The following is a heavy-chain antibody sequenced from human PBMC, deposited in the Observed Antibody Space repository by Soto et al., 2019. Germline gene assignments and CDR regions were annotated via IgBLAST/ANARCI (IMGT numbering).Heavy chain of an antibody. CDR1: GGTFRTYG. J-gene: IGHJ4*02. V-gene: IGHV1-69*01. CDR3: AREAKLDVRLYYFVY. D-gene: IGHD2-15*01. CDR2: IIPIFGTA. Sequence: QVLLVQSGAEVKKPGSSVMVSCTASGGTFRTYGINWVRQAPGQWLEWMGGIIPIFGTANYAQKFQGRVAITADESTNTAYLEVNGLRSEDTAVYYCAREAKLDVRLYYFVYWGQGTRVTVSS.